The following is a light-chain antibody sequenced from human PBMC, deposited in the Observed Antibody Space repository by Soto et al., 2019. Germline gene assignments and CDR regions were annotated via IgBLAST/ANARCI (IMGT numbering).Light chain of an antibody. J-gene: IGKJ5*01. CDR3: QQYNDWPPIT. Sequence: EIMMTQSPATLSVSPGERATLSCRASQSVGNNLSWYQQKPGQTPRLLIYYASTRATGIPARFSGSGSGTEFTLTISSLQSEDFALYYCQQYNDWPPITFGQGTRLEIK. CDR2: YAS. CDR1: QSVGNN. V-gene: IGKV3-15*01.